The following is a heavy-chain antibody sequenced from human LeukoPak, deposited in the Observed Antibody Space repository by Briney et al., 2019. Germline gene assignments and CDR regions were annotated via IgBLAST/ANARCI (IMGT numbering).Heavy chain of an antibody. Sequence: PGGSLRLSCAASGFSFSSYGMHWVRQAPGKGLEWVAFIRHDGSDQYYAGSVKGRFTISRDNSKNRLFLQMNRLRPEDTAVYYCEAVAGVFDYWGQGSLVTVSS. J-gene: IGHJ4*02. CDR2: IRHDGSDQ. CDR3: EAVAGVFDY. CDR1: GFSFSSYG. V-gene: IGHV3-30*02. D-gene: IGHD6-19*01.